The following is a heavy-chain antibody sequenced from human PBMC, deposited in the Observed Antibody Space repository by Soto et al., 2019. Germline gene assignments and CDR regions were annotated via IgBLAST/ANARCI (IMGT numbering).Heavy chain of an antibody. CDR2: IIPIFGTA. D-gene: IGHD1-7*01. J-gene: IGHJ5*02. CDR3: AKDPTVPITGTPSPHP. CDR1: GGTFSSYA. V-gene: IGHV1-69*12. Sequence: QVQLVQSGAEVKKPGSSVKVSCKASGGTFSSYAISWVRPAPGHGLEWMGGIIPIFGTANYAQKLQGRVTITADESTSTVYMELSSLRSEDTAVYYCAKDPTVPITGTPSPHPWGQETLVTVSS.